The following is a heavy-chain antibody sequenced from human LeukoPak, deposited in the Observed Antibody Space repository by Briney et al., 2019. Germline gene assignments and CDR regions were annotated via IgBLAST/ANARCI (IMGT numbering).Heavy chain of an antibody. J-gene: IGHJ4*02. CDR2: IIPIFGTA. Sequence: ASVKVSCKASGGTFSSNAISWVRQAPGQGLEWMGGIIPIFGTANYAQKFQGRVTITADKSTSTAYMELSSLRSEDTAVYYCARAEVGVIVTPFDYWGQGTLVTVSS. CDR3: ARAEVGVIVTPFDY. D-gene: IGHD3-16*02. CDR1: GGTFSSNA. V-gene: IGHV1-69*06.